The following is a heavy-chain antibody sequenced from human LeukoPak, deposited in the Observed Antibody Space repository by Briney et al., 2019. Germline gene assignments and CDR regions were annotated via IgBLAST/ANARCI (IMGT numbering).Heavy chain of an antibody. V-gene: IGHV3-7*01. D-gene: IGHD1-26*01. CDR2: INEVGSET. Sequence: GGSLRLSCAASGFTFSGYWMGWVRQAPGKGLEWVANINEVGSETHSVDSVKGRFTISRDSAKNSLYLQMNSLRAEDTAVYYCARRLGGSSQRDYWGQGTLVTVSS. CDR1: GFTFSGYW. CDR3: ARRLGGSSQRDY. J-gene: IGHJ4*02.